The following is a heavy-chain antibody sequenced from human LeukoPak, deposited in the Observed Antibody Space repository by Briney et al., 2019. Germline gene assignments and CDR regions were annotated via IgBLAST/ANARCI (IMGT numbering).Heavy chain of an antibody. CDR3: ARVSRDYYDNSGSAFDI. J-gene: IGHJ3*02. Sequence: IPSETLSLTCAVYGGSFSGYYWSWIRQPPGKGLEWIGEINHSGSTNYNPSLKSRVTISVDTSKNQFSLKLSSVTAADTAVYYCARVSRDYYDNSGSAFDIWGQGTMVTVSS. CDR2: INHSGST. D-gene: IGHD3-22*01. V-gene: IGHV4-34*01. CDR1: GGSFSGYY.